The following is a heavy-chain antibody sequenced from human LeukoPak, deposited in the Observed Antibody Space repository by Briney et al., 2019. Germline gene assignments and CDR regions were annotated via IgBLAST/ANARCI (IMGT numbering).Heavy chain of an antibody. J-gene: IGHJ4*02. V-gene: IGHV4-30-4*08. Sequence: SETLSLTCTVSGGSISSGDYYWSWIRQPPGKGLEWIGYIYYSGSTYYNPSLKSRVTISVDTSKTQFSLKLSSVTAADPAVYYCASRYSNGWRAYWGQGTLVTVSS. CDR1: GGSISSGDYY. D-gene: IGHD6-19*01. CDR3: ASRYSNGWRAY. CDR2: IYYSGST.